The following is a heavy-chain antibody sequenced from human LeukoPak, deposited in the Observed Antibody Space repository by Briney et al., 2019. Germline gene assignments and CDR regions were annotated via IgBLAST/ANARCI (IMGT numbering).Heavy chain of an antibody. J-gene: IGHJ4*02. D-gene: IGHD6-19*01. V-gene: IGHV3-30-3*01. CDR1: GFTFSSYA. CDR2: ISYDGSNK. CDR3: ANPGIAVAEN. Sequence: GGSLRLSCAASGFTFSSYAMHWVRQAPGKGLEWVAVISYDGSNKYYADSVKGRFTISRDNSQNTLYLQMNSLRAEDTAVYYCANPGIAVAENWGQGTLVTVSS.